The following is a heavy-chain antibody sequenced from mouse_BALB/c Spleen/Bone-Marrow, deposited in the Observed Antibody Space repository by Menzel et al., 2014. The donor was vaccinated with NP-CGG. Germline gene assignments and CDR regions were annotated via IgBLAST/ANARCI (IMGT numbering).Heavy chain of an antibody. CDR1: GFDFSRYW. CDR3: AKNYYYGYVAY. CDR2: INPDSSTI. J-gene: IGHJ3*01. Sequence: EVQLQQSGGGLVQPGGSLKLSCAASGFDFSRYWMTWVRQAPGKGLEWIGKINPDSSTINYTLSLKDKFIISRDNAKNTLYLQMSKVRSEDTALYYCAKNYYYGYVAYWGQGTLVTVSA. D-gene: IGHD1-2*01. V-gene: IGHV4-1*02.